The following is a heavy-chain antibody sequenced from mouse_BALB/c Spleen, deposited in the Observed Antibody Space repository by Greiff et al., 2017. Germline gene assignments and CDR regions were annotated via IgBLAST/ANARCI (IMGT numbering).Heavy chain of an antibody. J-gene: IGHJ4*01. CDR2: IDPENGDT. V-gene: IGHV14-4*02. CDR3: ARGKDYAMDY. CDR1: GFNIKDYY. Sequence: EVQLQQSGAELVRSGASVKLSCTASGFNIKDYYMHWVKQRPEQGLEWIGWIDPENGDTEYAPKFQDKATLTADKSSSTAYMQLSSLTSEDSAVYYCARGKDYAMDYWGQGTSVTVSS.